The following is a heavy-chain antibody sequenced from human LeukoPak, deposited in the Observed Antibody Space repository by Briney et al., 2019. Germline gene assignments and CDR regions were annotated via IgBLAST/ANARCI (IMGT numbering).Heavy chain of an antibody. J-gene: IGHJ4*02. CDR1: GFTFSSYA. CDR3: ARSRGANYVQDY. Sequence: GGSLRLSCAASGFTFSSYAMHWVRQAPGKGLEWVAVISYDGSNKYYADSGKGRFTISRDNSKNTLYLQMNSLRAEDTAVYYCARSRGANYVQDYWGQGTLVTVSS. V-gene: IGHV3-30-3*01. CDR2: ISYDGSNK. D-gene: IGHD1-7*01.